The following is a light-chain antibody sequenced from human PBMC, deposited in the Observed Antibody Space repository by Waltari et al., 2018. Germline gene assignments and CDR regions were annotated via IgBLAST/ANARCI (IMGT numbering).Light chain of an antibody. CDR1: SSNIGNNY. V-gene: IGLV1-51*01. CDR3: GTWDSSLSGAV. J-gene: IGLJ7*01. Sequence: QSVLTQPPSVSAAPGQRVTISCSGGSSNIGNNYVSWYRQFPGPAPKLLIYDNTGRPSGIPVRCSGSKSGTSATLDITGLQAGDEADYYCGTWDSSLSGAVFGGGTHLTVL. CDR2: DNT.